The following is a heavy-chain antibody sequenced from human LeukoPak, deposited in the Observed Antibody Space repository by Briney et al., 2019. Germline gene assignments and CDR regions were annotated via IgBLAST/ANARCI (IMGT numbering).Heavy chain of an antibody. Sequence: GRSLRLSCAASGFTFSSYAMHWVRRASSKGLEWVAAISYDGSNKKYADSVKGRFTISRDNSKNTLYLQMNSLRSDDTAVYYCARGVRIAVAGYIDCWGQGTLATVSS. CDR2: ISYDGSNK. CDR3: ARGVRIAVAGYIDC. V-gene: IGHV3-30*04. CDR1: GFTFSSYA. D-gene: IGHD6-19*01. J-gene: IGHJ4*02.